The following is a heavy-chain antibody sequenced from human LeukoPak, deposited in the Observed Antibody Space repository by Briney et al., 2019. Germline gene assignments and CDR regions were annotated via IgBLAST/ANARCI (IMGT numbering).Heavy chain of an antibody. D-gene: IGHD1-26*01. CDR3: ARGRGGSYYYFDY. CDR2: INPNSGGT. J-gene: IGHJ4*02. CDR1: GYTFTVYY. V-gene: IGHV1-2*04. Sequence: ASVTVSCKASGYTFTVYYMHWVRQAPGQGHEWMGWINPNSGGTNYAQKFQGWVTMTRDTSISTAYMELSRLRSDDTAVYYCARGRGGSYYYFDYWGQGTLVTVSS.